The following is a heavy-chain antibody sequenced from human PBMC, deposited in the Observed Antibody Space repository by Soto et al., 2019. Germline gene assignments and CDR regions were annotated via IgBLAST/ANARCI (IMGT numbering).Heavy chain of an antibody. Sequence: QVQLQESGPGLLKPSGTLSLTCTVSSGSITSSNWWSWVRQPPGKGLEWIGEVAHNGYSHPTSSLKSRVTISIDKSRNQFSLRLTSVTAPDTAVYYCARNRYDGYDFDSWGQGTLVAVSS. CDR2: VAHNGYS. J-gene: IGHJ4*02. CDR3: ARNRYDGYDFDS. CDR1: SGSITSSNW. V-gene: IGHV4-4*02. D-gene: IGHD5-12*01.